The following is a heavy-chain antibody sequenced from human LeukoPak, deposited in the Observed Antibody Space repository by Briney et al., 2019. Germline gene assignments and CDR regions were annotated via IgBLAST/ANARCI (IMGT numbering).Heavy chain of an antibody. Sequence: SSETLSLTCTVSGGSISSSSYYWGWIRQPPGKGLEWIGSIYYSGSTYYNPSLKSRVTISVDTSKNQFSLKLSSVTAADTAVYYCARLGYVLRFLEWSPPEFDYWGQGTLVTVSS. J-gene: IGHJ4*02. V-gene: IGHV4-39*01. CDR2: IYYSGST. D-gene: IGHD3-3*01. CDR3: ARLGYVLRFLEWSPPEFDY. CDR1: GGSISSSSYY.